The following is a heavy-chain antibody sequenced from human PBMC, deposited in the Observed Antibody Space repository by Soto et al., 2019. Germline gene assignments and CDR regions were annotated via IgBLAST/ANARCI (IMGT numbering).Heavy chain of an antibody. CDR3: ARGGGGDIVVVPAAMGYYYYGMDV. V-gene: IGHV1-46*01. CDR1: GYTFTSYY. CDR2: INPSGGST. J-gene: IGHJ6*02. Sequence: PSVKVSCKASGYTFTSYYMHWVRQAPGQGLEWMGIINPSGGSTSYAQKFQGRVTMTRDTSTSTVYMELSSLRSEDTAVYYCARGGGGDIVVVPAAMGYYYYGMDVWGQGTTVTVSS. D-gene: IGHD2-2*01.